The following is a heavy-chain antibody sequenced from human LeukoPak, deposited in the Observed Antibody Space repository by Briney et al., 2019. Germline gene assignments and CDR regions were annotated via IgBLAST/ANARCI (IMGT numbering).Heavy chain of an antibody. J-gene: IGHJ6*03. D-gene: IGHD5-12*01. Sequence: GGSLRLSCAASGFTFSSYGMSWVRQAPGKGLEWVSAISGSGGSTYYADSVKGRFTISRDNSKNTLYLQMNSLRAEDTAVYYCAKGRLVATTYYYMDVWGKGTTVTISS. CDR3: AKGRLVATTYYYMDV. CDR1: GFTFSSYG. V-gene: IGHV3-23*01. CDR2: ISGSGGST.